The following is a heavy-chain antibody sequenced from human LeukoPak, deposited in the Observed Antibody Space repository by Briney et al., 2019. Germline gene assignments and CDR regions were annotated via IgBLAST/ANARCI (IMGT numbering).Heavy chain of an antibody. Sequence: PGGSLRLSCAASGFTFSSYSMHWVRQAPGKGLEWVSSISSSSIYIYYVDSVKGRFTISRDNAKNSLYLQMNSLSAEDTAVYYCARGASNSGSYYNWFDPWGQGTLVSVSS. J-gene: IGHJ5*02. CDR3: ARGASNSGSYYNWFDP. V-gene: IGHV3-21*01. D-gene: IGHD1-26*01. CDR2: ISSSSIYI. CDR1: GFTFSSYS.